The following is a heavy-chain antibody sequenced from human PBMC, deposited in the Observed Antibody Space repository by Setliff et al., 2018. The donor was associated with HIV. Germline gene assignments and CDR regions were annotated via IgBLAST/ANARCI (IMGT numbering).Heavy chain of an antibody. CDR3: ARDYYYDTSGYYQYYFDY. D-gene: IGHD3-22*01. Sequence: SVKVSCKASGGTSSTYAISWVRQAPGHGLEWMGGIIPIFDIANYEQKFQGRVTITADNSTSTAYMELRSLRSEDTALYYCARDYYYDTSGYYQYYFDYWGQGTLVTVSS. CDR1: GGTSSTYA. J-gene: IGHJ4*02. CDR2: IIPIFDIA. V-gene: IGHV1-69*10.